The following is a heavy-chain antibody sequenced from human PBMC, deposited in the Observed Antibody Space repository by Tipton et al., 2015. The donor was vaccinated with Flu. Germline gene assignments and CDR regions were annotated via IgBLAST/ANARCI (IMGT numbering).Heavy chain of an antibody. CDR3: AGRDYSNYVSEPKNWFDT. CDR2: IHRAGNT. Sequence: TLSLTCAVSGDSISSDYYWGWIRQFPGKGLEWIANIHRAGNTYYNPSLKSRVTLSVDTSKNQFSLKLTSVTAADPAVYYCAGRDYSNYVSEPKNWFDTWGQGTLVTVSS. CDR1: GDSISSDYY. D-gene: IGHD4-11*01. J-gene: IGHJ5*02. V-gene: IGHV4-38-2*01.